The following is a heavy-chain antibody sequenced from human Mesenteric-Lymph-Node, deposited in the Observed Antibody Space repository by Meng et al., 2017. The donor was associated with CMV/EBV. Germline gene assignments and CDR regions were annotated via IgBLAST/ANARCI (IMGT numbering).Heavy chain of an antibody. CDR3: ARDVMVNTAWFDP. J-gene: IGHJ5*02. CDR2: IYYTGKT. V-gene: IGHV4-61*01. D-gene: IGHD2-15*01. Sequence: SGGSGSRGSCDWSWLRKPPGKGLQWIGYIYYTGKTQYNPSLESRVTISVDTSNNQFSLKLNSVTAADTAIYYCARDVMVNTAWFDPWGQGTLVTVSS. CDR1: GGSGSRGSCD.